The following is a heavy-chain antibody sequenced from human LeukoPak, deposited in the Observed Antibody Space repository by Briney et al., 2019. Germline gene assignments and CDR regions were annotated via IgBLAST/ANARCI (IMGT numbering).Heavy chain of an antibody. D-gene: IGHD4-23*01. CDR3: ARVRSGSVVTGGDY. CDR2: ISSSSSYI. Sequence: GGSLSLSCAASGFTFSSYSMNWVRQAPGKGLEWVSSISSSSSYIYYAVSVKGRFTISRDNAKNSLYLQMNSLRAEDTAVYYCARVRSGSVVTGGDYWGQGTLVTVSS. J-gene: IGHJ4*02. CDR1: GFTFSSYS. V-gene: IGHV3-21*01.